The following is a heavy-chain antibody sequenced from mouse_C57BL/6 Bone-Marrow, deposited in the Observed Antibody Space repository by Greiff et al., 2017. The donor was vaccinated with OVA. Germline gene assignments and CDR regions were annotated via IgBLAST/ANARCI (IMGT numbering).Heavy chain of an antibody. V-gene: IGHV1-22*01. Sequence: EVQLQQSGPELVKPGASVKMSCKASGYTFTDYNMHWVKQSHGKSLEWIGYINPNNGGTSYNQKFKGKATLTVNKSSSTAYMELRSLTSEDSAVYYCAREVYGSSFAWFAYWGQGTLVTVSA. J-gene: IGHJ3*01. CDR3: AREVYGSSFAWFAY. CDR2: INPNNGGT. D-gene: IGHD1-1*01. CDR1: GYTFTDYN.